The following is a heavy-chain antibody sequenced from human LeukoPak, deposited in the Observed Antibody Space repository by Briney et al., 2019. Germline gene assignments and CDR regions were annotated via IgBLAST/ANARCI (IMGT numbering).Heavy chain of an antibody. J-gene: IGHJ4*02. CDR2: ISAYNGNT. V-gene: IGHV1-18*01. CDR1: GYTFTSYG. CDR3: ARDPAIGYFDY. Sequence: GASGKLSCKASGYTFTSYGISWVRQAPGQGLGWMGWISAYNGNTNSAQKLQGRVTMTTDTSTSTAYMELRSLRSDDTAVYYCARDPAIGYFDYWGQGTLVTVSS.